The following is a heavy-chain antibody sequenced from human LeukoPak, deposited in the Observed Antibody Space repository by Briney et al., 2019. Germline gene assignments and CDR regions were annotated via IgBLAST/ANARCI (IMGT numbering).Heavy chain of an antibody. D-gene: IGHD3-22*01. CDR2: IYYSGST. Sequence: SETLSLTCTVSGGPITSSSYYWGWIRQPPGKGLEWIGSIYYSGSTSYNPSLKSRVTISVDTSKNQFSLKLRSVTAADTAVYYCARVGYYAAFDIWGQGTMVTVSS. V-gene: IGHV4-39*07. CDR3: ARVGYYAAFDI. CDR1: GGPITSSSYY. J-gene: IGHJ3*02.